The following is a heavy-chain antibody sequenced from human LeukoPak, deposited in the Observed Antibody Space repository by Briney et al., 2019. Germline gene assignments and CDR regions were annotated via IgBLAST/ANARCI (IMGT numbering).Heavy chain of an antibody. D-gene: IGHD6-25*01. CDR1: GYTFTSYG. Sequence: GASVKVSCKASGYTFTSYGISWVRQATGQGLEWMGWMNPNSGNTGYAQKFQGRVTITRNTSISTAYMELSSLRSEDTAVYYCARTGYSGEDNAFDIWGQGTMVTVSS. V-gene: IGHV1-8*03. CDR2: MNPNSGNT. J-gene: IGHJ3*02. CDR3: ARTGYSGEDNAFDI.